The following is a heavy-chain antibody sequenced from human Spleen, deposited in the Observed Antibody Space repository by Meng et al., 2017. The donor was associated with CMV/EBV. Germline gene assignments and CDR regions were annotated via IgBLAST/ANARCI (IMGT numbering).Heavy chain of an antibody. Sequence: ASVKVSCKASGYTFTTFDINWVRQVTGQGLEWMGWMNPNTGDTGFAQKFQGRVTMTRDTSISTAYLELSSLRSDDTAVYYCARGPIDSVSNWGQGTLVTVSS. J-gene: IGHJ4*02. CDR2: MNPNTGDT. CDR3: ARGPIDSVSN. D-gene: IGHD2-15*01. CDR1: GYTFTTFD. V-gene: IGHV1-8*01.